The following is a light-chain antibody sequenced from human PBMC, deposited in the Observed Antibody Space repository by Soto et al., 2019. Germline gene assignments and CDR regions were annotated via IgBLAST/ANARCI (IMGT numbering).Light chain of an antibody. CDR1: SSYVGSYDL. Sequence: QSVLTQPASVSGSPGQSITISCTGTSSYVGSYDLVSWYQHHPGKAPKLMIYEVSKRPSGVSNRFSGSKSDNTASLTISGLQAEDEADYYCCSFAGSPTYVCGTGTKVTVL. CDR3: CSFAGSPTYV. CDR2: EVS. V-gene: IGLV2-23*02. J-gene: IGLJ1*01.